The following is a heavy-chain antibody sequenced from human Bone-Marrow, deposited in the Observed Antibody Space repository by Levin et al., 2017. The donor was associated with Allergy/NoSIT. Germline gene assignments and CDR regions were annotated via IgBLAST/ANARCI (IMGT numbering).Heavy chain of an antibody. CDR3: ARLDGYSFDY. Sequence: SQTLSLTCTVSGGSIISAGYHWTWIRQYPGKGLEWIGYISYRGSTYFNPSLKSRLTMSIDTSEQHFSLNLTSVSAADTAIYYCARLDGYSFDYWGQGALVTVSS. CDR2: ISYRGST. CDR1: GGSIISAGYH. J-gene: IGHJ4*02. V-gene: IGHV4-31*03. D-gene: IGHD1-1*01.